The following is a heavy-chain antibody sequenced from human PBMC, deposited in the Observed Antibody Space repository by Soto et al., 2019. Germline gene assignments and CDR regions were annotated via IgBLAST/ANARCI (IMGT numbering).Heavy chain of an antibody. V-gene: IGHV1-69*13. Sequence: SVKVSCKASGGTFSRYAISWVRQAPGQGLEWMGGIIPMFGKANYAQKFQGRVTITADESTSTGYMELRSLRSEDTAVYYCAREGAKLRFLEWEGNWYAPSSQRTLDTVSS. J-gene: IGHJ5*02. CDR1: GGTFSRYA. D-gene: IGHD3-3*01. CDR2: IIPMFGKA. CDR3: AREGAKLRFLEWEGNWYAP.